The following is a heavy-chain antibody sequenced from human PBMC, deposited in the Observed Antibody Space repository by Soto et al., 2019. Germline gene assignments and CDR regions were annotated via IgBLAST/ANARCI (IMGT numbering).Heavy chain of an antibody. Sequence: GSLRLSCAASGFTFTRYSMNWVRQAPGKGLEWVSSISSTTNYIYYADSMRGRVTVSRDNAKNSVYLEMNSLSAEDTAVYYCARESEDLTSNFDYWGQGTLVTVSS. V-gene: IGHV3-21*01. CDR1: GFTFTRYS. J-gene: IGHJ4*02. CDR2: ISSTTNYI. CDR3: ARESEDLTSNFDY.